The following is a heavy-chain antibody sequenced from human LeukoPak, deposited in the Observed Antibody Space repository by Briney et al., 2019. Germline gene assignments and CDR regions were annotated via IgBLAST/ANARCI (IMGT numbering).Heavy chain of an antibody. Sequence: ASVNVSCKASVYTFTGYYMHWLRQAPGQGPEWMGWINPNSGYTYFAQKFQDRVSMTRDTSINTAYMELSRLTSDDSAVYFCAREDGDDIFDYWGPGTLVTVSS. CDR1: VYTFTGYY. V-gene: IGHV1-2*02. CDR3: AREDGDDIFDY. D-gene: IGHD3-10*01. J-gene: IGHJ4*02. CDR2: INPNSGYT.